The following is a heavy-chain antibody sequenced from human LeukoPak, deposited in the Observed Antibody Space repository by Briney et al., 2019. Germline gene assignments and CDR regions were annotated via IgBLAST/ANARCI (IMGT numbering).Heavy chain of an antibody. Sequence: ASVKVSCKASGGTFSSYAISWVRQAPGQGLEWMGRIIPILGIANYAQKFQGRVTLTTDTSTSTAYMELRSLRSDDTAVYYCARDLRWNDLGAYWGQGTLVTVSS. CDR3: ARDLRWNDLGAY. J-gene: IGHJ4*02. D-gene: IGHD1-1*01. V-gene: IGHV1-69*04. CDR2: IIPILGIA. CDR1: GGTFSSYA.